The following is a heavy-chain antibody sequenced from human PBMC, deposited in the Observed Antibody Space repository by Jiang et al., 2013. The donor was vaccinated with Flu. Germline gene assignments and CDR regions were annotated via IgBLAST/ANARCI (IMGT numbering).Heavy chain of an antibody. J-gene: IGHJ4*02. CDR3: ARGRLSHESGDRFSLIDY. Sequence: GGSLRLSCVTSGFTFNDFAIHWVRQAPGQGLEYVSGMSADGDSMYFADFMKGRFSISRDKSKNTLYLQMGSLRAADTAVYFCARGRLSHESGDRFSLIDYWGQGTLVTVSS. CDR2: MSADGDSM. V-gene: IGHV3-64*02. CDR1: GFTFNDFA. D-gene: IGHD4-17*01.